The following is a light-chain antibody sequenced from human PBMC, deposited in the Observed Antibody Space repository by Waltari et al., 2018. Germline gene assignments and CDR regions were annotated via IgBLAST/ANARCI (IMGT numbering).Light chain of an antibody. J-gene: IGLJ3*02. CDR2: GVS. Sequence: QSALTQPASVSGSPGQAITISCTGTGSDIGGYNYVSCYQQHPGKAPKLLIYGVSSRSSGVSNRFSGSKSGYAASLTISGLQAEDEAHYYCSSFTSTNTWVFGGGTKLTVL. CDR1: GSDIGGYNY. V-gene: IGLV2-14*03. CDR3: SSFTSTNTWV.